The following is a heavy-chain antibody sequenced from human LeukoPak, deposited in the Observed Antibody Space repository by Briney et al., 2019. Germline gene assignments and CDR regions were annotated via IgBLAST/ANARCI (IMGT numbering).Heavy chain of an antibody. V-gene: IGHV3-48*01. D-gene: IGHD2-15*01. CDR1: GFTFSN. J-gene: IGHJ4*02. Sequence: GGSLRLSCAASGFTFSNMNRVRQAPGKGLEWVSYISTSSSLIYYADSVKGRFTISRDNAKNSLYLQMNSLRAEDTAVYYCARGGSGSFDYWGQGTLVTVSS. CDR3: ARGGSGSFDY. CDR2: ISTSSSLI.